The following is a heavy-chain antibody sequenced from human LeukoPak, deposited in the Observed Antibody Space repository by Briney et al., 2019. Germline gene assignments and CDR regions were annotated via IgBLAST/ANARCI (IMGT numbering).Heavy chain of an antibody. Sequence: PGGSLRLSCAASGFTFSDNYMNWIRQAAGKGLEWVSQISSSGGIIHYAGSVKGRFTVSRDNARNSLFLQMSSLRAEDTAVYYCARANHYDEGYYFDLWGQGTLVIVSS. CDR2: ISSSGGII. D-gene: IGHD3-22*01. J-gene: IGHJ4*02. V-gene: IGHV3-11*01. CDR1: GFTFSDNY. CDR3: ARANHYDEGYYFDL.